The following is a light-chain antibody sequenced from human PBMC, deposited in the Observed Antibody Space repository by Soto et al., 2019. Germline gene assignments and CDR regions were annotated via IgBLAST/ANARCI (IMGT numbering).Light chain of an antibody. CDR1: QSVSSD. CDR3: QQFNNWPRT. V-gene: IGKV3-15*01. CDR2: GAS. J-gene: IGKJ1*01. Sequence: EIVMTQSPATLSVPPGERATLSCRASQSVSSDLAWYQQKPGQAPRLLIYGASTRATGISARFSGSGSGTEFTLTISSLRSEDFAVYYCQQFNNWPRTFGQGTKVDI.